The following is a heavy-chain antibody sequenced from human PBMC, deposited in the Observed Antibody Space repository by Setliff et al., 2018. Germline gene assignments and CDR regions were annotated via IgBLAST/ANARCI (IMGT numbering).Heavy chain of an antibody. Sequence: SETLSLTCTVSGGSISSGGYYWSWIRRPPGKGLEWIGSIYYSGSTYYNPSLKSRVTISVDTSKNQFSLKLSSVTAADTAVYYCARDRQYCSSGSGGFYYYYYYMDVWGKGTTVTVSS. CDR2: IYYSGST. J-gene: IGHJ6*03. CDR3: ARDRQYCSSGSGGFYYYYYYMDV. CDR1: GGSISSGGYY. D-gene: IGHD2-2*01. V-gene: IGHV4-39*07.